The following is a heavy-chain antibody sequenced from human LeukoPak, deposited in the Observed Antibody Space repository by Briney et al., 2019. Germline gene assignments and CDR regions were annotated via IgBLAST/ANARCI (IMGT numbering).Heavy chain of an antibody. CDR3: TRPGITFGGVIETDY. J-gene: IGHJ4*02. D-gene: IGHD3-16*02. CDR1: GFTFSVSA. Sequence: GGSLRLSCAASGFTFSVSAMHWVRQASGKGLEWVGRIRSKANSYATAYAASVKGRFTISRDDSKNTAYLQMNSLKTEDTAVYYCTRPGITFGGVIETDYWGQGTLVTVSS. V-gene: IGHV3-73*01. CDR2: IRSKANSYAT.